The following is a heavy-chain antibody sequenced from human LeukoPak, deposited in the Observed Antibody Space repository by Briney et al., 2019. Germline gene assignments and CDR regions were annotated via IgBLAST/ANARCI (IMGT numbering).Heavy chain of an antibody. J-gene: IGHJ4*02. Sequence: GGSLRLSCAASGFTFSSYAMHWVRQAPGKGPEWVAVISYDGSNKYYADSVKGRFTISRDNAKNSLYLQMNSLRAEDTAVYYCATLTHTTYYYDSSGYYIDYWGQGTLVTVSS. CDR3: ATLTHTTYYYDSSGYYIDY. CDR2: ISYDGSNK. CDR1: GFTFSSYA. V-gene: IGHV3-30*04. D-gene: IGHD3-22*01.